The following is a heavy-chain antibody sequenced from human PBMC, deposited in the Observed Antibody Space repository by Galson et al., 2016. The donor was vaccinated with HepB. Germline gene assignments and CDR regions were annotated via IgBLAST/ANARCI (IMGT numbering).Heavy chain of an antibody. Sequence: TLSLTCTVSGGSISSGGYYWSWIRQHPGKGLEWIGYIYHSGSTYYNPSLKSRVTISVDTSKNQFSLKLSSVTAADTAVHFCARDRSSGSGSFGYWGQGTLVTVSS. D-gene: IGHD3-10*01. CDR2: IYHSGST. J-gene: IGHJ4*02. CDR3: ARDRSSGSGSFGY. CDR1: GGSISSGGYY. V-gene: IGHV4-31*03.